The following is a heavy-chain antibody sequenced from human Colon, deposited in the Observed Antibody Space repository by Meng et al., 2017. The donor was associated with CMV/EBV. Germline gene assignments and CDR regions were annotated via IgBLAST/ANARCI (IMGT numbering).Heavy chain of an antibody. CDR1: G. CDR3: AKGHYCSSTSCYQRTARALDY. Sequence: GMHWVPPAPGKGLEWVAFIRYDGSNKYYADSVKGRFTIYRDNSENTLYLQMNSLRAEDTAVYYCAKGHYCSSTSCYQRTARALDYWGQGTLVTVSS. CDR2: IRYDGSNK. J-gene: IGHJ4*02. D-gene: IGHD2-2*01. V-gene: IGHV3-30*02.